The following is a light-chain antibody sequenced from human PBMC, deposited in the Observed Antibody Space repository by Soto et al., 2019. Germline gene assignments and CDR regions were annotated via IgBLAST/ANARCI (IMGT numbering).Light chain of an antibody. J-gene: IGKJ5*01. CDR3: QQRSDWPLA. CDR2: DTS. V-gene: IGKV3-11*01. CDR1: QSVSSS. Sequence: EIVLTQSPATLSLSPGERATLSCRASQSVSSSLAWYQQKSGQAPRLPIYDTSNRATGVPARFSGSGFGTDFTLTISSLEPEDFAVYYCQQRSDWPLAFGQGTRLEIK.